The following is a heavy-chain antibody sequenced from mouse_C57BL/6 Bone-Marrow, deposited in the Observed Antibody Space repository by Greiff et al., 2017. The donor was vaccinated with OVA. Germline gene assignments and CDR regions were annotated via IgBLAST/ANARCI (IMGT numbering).Heavy chain of an antibody. V-gene: IGHV6-6*01. CDR2: IRNKANNHAT. J-gene: IGHJ2*01. CDR3: TRIAHYYGSSRDY. CDR1: GFTFSDAW. D-gene: IGHD1-1*01. Sequence: EVQVVESGGGLVQPGGSMKLSCAASGFTFSDAWMDWVRQSPEKGLEWVAEIRNKANNHATYYAESVKGRFTISRDDSKSSVYLQMNSLRAEDTGIYYCTRIAHYYGSSRDYWGQGTTLTVSS.